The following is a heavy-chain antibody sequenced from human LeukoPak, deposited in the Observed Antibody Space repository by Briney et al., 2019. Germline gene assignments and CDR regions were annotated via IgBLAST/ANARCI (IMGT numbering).Heavy chain of an antibody. J-gene: IGHJ3*02. CDR1: GYTFTSYG. CDR3: AREPSGYYDSSGAWDAFDI. V-gene: IGHV1-18*01. D-gene: IGHD3-22*01. CDR2: ISANNGNT. Sequence: ASVKVSCKASGYTFTSYGISWVRQAPGQGLEWMGWISANNGNTNYAQKLPGRVTMTIDTSMSTAYMELRSLRSEDKAVYYCAREPSGYYDSSGAWDAFDIWVEGTMLADSS.